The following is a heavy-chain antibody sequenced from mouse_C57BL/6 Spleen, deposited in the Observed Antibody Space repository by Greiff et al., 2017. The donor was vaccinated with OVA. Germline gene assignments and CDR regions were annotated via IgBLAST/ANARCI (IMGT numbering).Heavy chain of an antibody. V-gene: IGHV1-80*01. CDR1: GYAFSSYW. J-gene: IGHJ4*01. D-gene: IGHD2-4*01. Sequence: QVHVKQSGAELVKPGASVKISCKASGYAFSSYWMNWVKQRPGKGLEWIGQIYPGDGDTNYNGKFKGKATLTADKSSSTAYMQLSSLTSEDSAVYFCAKYDYDGRSYAMDYWGQGTSVTVSS. CDR2: IYPGDGDT. CDR3: AKYDYDGRSYAMDY.